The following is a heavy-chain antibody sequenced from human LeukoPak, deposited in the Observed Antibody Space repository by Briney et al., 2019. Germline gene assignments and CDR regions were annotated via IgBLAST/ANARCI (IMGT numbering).Heavy chain of an antibody. CDR2: INHSGST. J-gene: IGHJ4*02. CDR3: ARGRSIAAAALVY. V-gene: IGHV4-34*01. D-gene: IGHD6-13*01. Sequence: SETLSLTCAVYGGPFSGYHWSWIRQPPGKGLEWIGEINHSGSTNYNPSLKSRVTISVDTSKNQFSLKLSSVTAADTAVYYCARGRSIAAAALVYWGQGTLVTVSS. CDR1: GGPFSGYH.